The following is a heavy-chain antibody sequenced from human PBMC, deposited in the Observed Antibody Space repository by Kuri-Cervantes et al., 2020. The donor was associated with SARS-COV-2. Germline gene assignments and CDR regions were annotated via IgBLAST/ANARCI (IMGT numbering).Heavy chain of an antibody. CDR2: GSAYNGNT. J-gene: IGHJ4*02. V-gene: IGHV1-18*01. D-gene: IGHD2-2*01. CDR3: ARVDAIVIAPAAIPDFEY. CDR1: AYTFSDPG. Sequence: ALVKVSCQHSAYTFSDPGVSWVRQAPGQGLEWMGWGSAYNGNTDYAQKFQGRVTMTTDTLTSTAYMKLRSLRADDTAVYYCARVDAIVIAPAAIPDFEYWGQGTLVTVSS.